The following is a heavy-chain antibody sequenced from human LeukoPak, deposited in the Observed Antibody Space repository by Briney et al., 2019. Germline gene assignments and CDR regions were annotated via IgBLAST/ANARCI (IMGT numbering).Heavy chain of an antibody. CDR2: INHSGST. Sequence: LRLSCAASGFTFSSYEMNWVRQAPGKGLEWIGEINHSGSTNYNPSLKSRVTISVDTSKNQFSLKLSSVTAADTAVYYCARGSRDTMVRGVIITLGYWGQGTLVTVSS. D-gene: IGHD3-10*01. CDR3: ARGSRDTMVRGVIITLGY. J-gene: IGHJ4*02. V-gene: IGHV4-34*01. CDR1: GFTFSSYE.